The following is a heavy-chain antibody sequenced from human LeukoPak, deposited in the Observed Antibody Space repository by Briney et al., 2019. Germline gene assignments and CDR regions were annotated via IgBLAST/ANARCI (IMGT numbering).Heavy chain of an antibody. V-gene: IGHV4-39*07. Sequence: PSETLSLTCTASGGSISSSSYYWGWIRQPPGKGLEWIGIIYYSGSTYYNPSLKSRVTMSVDTSKNQFSLKLSSVTATDTAVYYCARVRGSPPYYHYMDVWGQGTTVTVSS. D-gene: IGHD3-10*01. CDR3: ARVRGSPPYYHYMDV. CDR1: GGSISSSSYY. J-gene: IGHJ6*03. CDR2: IYYSGST.